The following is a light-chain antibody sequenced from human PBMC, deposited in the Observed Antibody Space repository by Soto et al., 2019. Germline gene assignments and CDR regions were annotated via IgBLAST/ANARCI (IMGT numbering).Light chain of an antibody. J-gene: IGKJ4*01. Sequence: EIVLTQSPGTLSLSPGERATLFCRASQSVATSQLAWYQQKPGQPPKLLIYWASTRESGVPDRFSGSGSGTEFTLTISSLQAEDVAVYYCQQYYSARRTFGGGSKVEIK. CDR1: QSVATSQ. V-gene: IGKV4-1*01. CDR2: WAS. CDR3: QQYYSARRT.